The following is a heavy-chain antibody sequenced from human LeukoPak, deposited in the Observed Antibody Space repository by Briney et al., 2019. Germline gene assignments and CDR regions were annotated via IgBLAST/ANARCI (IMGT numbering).Heavy chain of an antibody. V-gene: IGHV1-69*05. D-gene: IGHD4-17*01. J-gene: IGHJ5*02. CDR3: ARAARATVTRGWFDP. CDR1: GGTFSSYA. Sequence: SERVSCKASGGTFSSYAISWVRQAPGQGLEWMGGIIPIFGTANYAQKFQGRVTITTDESTSTAYMELSSLRSEDTAVYYCARAARATVTRGWFDPWGQGTLVTVSS. CDR2: IIPIFGTA.